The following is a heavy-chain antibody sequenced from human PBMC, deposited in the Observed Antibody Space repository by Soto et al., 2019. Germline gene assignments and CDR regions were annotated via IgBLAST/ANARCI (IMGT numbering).Heavy chain of an antibody. Sequence: QITLKESGPPVVKPTQTLTLTCTFSGFSLSTSGVGVGWIRQPPGKALEWLALIYWDDDKRYSPSLKSRVTITKDTSKNQVVLTMTNMDPVDTATYYCARRYCSSTSCYNWFDPWGQGTLVTVSS. CDR2: IYWDDDK. CDR1: GFSLSTSGVG. J-gene: IGHJ5*02. CDR3: ARRYCSSTSCYNWFDP. V-gene: IGHV2-5*02. D-gene: IGHD2-2*01.